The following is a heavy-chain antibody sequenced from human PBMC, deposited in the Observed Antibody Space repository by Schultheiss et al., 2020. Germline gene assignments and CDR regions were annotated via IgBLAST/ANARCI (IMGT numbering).Heavy chain of an antibody. D-gene: IGHD2-15*01. CDR2: IYYSGST. J-gene: IGHJ6*02. CDR1: GGSVSSGSYY. Sequence: SQPLSLTCTVSGGSVSSGSYYWSWIRQPPGKGLEWIGYIYYSGSTNYNPSLKSRVTISVDTSKNQFSLKLSSVTAADTAVYYCARVVAATRYETPYGMDVWGQGTTVTVSS. CDR3: ARVVAATRYETPYGMDV. V-gene: IGHV4-61*01.